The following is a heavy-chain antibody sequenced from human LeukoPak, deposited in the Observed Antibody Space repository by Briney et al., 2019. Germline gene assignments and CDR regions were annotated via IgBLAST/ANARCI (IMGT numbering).Heavy chain of an antibody. V-gene: IGHV1-46*01. J-gene: IGHJ4*02. CDR3: RREGEYDVRKPGGDY. CDR2: INPSGGRT. D-gene: IGHD3-10*01. CDR1: GYTFTSYY. Sequence: ASVKVSCKASGYTFTSYYIDWVRQAPGLGLEWMGIINPSGGRTTYAQKFQGRVTMTRDTSTSTVYMEMSGLRSEDTAVYYCRREGEYDVRKPGGDYWGQGTLVTVSS.